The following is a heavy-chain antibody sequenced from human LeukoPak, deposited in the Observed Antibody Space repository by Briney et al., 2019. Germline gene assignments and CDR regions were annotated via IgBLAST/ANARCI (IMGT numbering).Heavy chain of an antibody. Sequence: GGSLRLSCAASGFTFSDYAMHWVRLAPGKGLEWVTIISDDGNNKYYADSVQGRFTISRDNSKSTLYLQMNSLRVEDTAVYYCAKGDGSFVMDYWGQGTLVTVSS. D-gene: IGHD3-16*02. CDR1: GFTFSDYA. CDR3: AKGDGSFVMDY. CDR2: ISDDGNNK. V-gene: IGHV3-30-3*01. J-gene: IGHJ4*02.